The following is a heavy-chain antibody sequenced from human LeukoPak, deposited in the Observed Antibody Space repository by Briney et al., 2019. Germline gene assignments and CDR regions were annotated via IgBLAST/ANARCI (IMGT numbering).Heavy chain of an antibody. V-gene: IGHV4-34*01. CDR1: VGSFSDYY. CDR3: ARVTIFDYGILAVPISFDM. Sequence: SETLSLTCAVYVGSFSDYYWSWIRQPPGKGLEWIGEINHSGRTNSNPSLKSRVTISVDTSKNQFSLRLNSVTAADTAVYYCARVTIFDYGILAVPISFDMWGQGTIVTVSS. CDR2: INHSGRT. D-gene: IGHD3-3*01. J-gene: IGHJ3*02.